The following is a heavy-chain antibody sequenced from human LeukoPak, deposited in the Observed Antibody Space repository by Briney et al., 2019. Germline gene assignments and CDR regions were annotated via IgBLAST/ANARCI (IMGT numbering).Heavy chain of an antibody. V-gene: IGHV4-39*01. CDR1: GGSIGSSNYY. CDR2: IYYSGTT. CDR3: ARHNTSSPPDY. J-gene: IGHJ4*02. Sequence: PSETLSLTCTVSGGSIGSSNYYWDWIRQPPGKGLEGIGCIYYSGTTYYNPSLKSRLTISVDTSKNQFSLRLSSVTAADTAVYYCARHNTSSPPDYWGQGTLVTVSS. D-gene: IGHD6-6*01.